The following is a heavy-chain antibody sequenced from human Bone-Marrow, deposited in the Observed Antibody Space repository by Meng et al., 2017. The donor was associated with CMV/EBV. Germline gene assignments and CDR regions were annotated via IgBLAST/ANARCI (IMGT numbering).Heavy chain of an antibody. CDR2: ISSGSGTI. CDR3: ATPPGLWFGELFWGGMDV. D-gene: IGHD3-10*01. J-gene: IGHJ6*02. Sequence: GESLKISCEASGFTFNTYSMNWVRQTPGKGLEWVSYISSGSGTIYYADSVKGRFTISRDNAKNSLYLQMSSLRSEDTAVYYCATPPGLWFGELFWGGMDVWGQGTTVTVSS. V-gene: IGHV3-48*04. CDR1: GFTFNTYS.